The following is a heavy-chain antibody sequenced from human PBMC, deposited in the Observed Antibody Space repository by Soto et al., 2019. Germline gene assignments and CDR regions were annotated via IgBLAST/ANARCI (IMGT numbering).Heavy chain of an antibody. D-gene: IGHD2-15*01. CDR1: GGSSSRCYYY. Sequence: PSETLSLTCTVAGGSSSRCYYYWSWIRQPPGKGLEWIGYIYYSGSTYYNPSLKSRVTISVDTSKNQFSLKLSSVTAADTAVYYCARGGWSMDSWGHGTLVTVSS. CDR2: IYYSGST. CDR3: ARGGWSMDS. J-gene: IGHJ5*01. V-gene: IGHV4-30-4*01.